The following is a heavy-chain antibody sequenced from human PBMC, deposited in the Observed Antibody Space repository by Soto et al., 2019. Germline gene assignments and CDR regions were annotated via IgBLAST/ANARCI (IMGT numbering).Heavy chain of an antibody. Sequence: SETLSLACAVYGGSFSGYYWNWIRQPPGKGLGWIGEIDQSGYTNYNPSLKSRVTISVDTSKNQFSLRLTSVTAADTAVYYCARVRDWFDPWGQGTLVTVSS. CDR3: ARVRDWFDP. V-gene: IGHV4-34*01. CDR2: IDQSGYT. J-gene: IGHJ5*02. D-gene: IGHD3-3*01. CDR1: GGSFSGYY.